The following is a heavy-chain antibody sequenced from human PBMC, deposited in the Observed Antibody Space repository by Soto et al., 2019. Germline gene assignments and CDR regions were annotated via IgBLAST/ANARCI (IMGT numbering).Heavy chain of an antibody. Sequence: GGSLRLSCASSGFTFSSYAMSWVRQAPGKGLEWVSAISGSGGSTYYADSVKGRFTISRDNSKNTLYLQMNSLRAEDTAVYYCATSGGGQGPSDYWGQGTLVTVSS. CDR3: ATSGGGQGPSDY. CDR2: ISGSGGST. D-gene: IGHD3-16*01. V-gene: IGHV3-23*01. CDR1: GFTFSSYA. J-gene: IGHJ4*02.